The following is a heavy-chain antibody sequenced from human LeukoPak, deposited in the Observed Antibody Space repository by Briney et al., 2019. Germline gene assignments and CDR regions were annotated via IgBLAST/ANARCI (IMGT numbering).Heavy chain of an antibody. J-gene: IGHJ4*02. V-gene: IGHV3-23*01. D-gene: IGHD1-26*01. Sequence: GGSLRHSCAASGFTFSSYAMSWVRQAPGKGLEWVSAISGSGGSTYYADSVKGRFTISRDNSKNTLYLQMNSLRAEDTAVYYCAKGDSGSSKFDYWGQGTLVTVSS. CDR1: GFTFSSYA. CDR3: AKGDSGSSKFDY. CDR2: ISGSGGST.